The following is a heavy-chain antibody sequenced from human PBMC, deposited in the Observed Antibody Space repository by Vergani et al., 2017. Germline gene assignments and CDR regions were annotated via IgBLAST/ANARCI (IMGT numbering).Heavy chain of an antibody. D-gene: IGHD3-10*01. CDR2: INQDGSEK. CDR3: ARESFLWFGEGIDY. J-gene: IGHJ4*02. V-gene: IGHV3-7*01. CDR1: GFTFSKFY. Sequence: VELVESGGGLVQPGGSLRLSCATSGFTFSKFYMSWVRQAPGKGLEWVANINQDGSEKYFVDSVKGRFTISRDNARSSLYLQRNSLRAEDTAVYYCARESFLWFGEGIDYWGQGTLVTVSS.